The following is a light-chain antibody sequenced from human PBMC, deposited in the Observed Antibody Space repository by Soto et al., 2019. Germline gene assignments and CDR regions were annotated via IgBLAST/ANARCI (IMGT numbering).Light chain of an antibody. V-gene: IGKV1-27*01. CDR3: QKYNSAPRMYT. CDR2: AAS. J-gene: IGKJ2*01. Sequence: DIQMTQSPSSLSASVGDRVTITCRASQGISNYLAWYQQKPGKVPKLLIYAASTLQSGVPSRFSGSGSGTDFTLTISSLQPEDVATYYCQKYNSAPRMYTFGQATKLEIK. CDR1: QGISNY.